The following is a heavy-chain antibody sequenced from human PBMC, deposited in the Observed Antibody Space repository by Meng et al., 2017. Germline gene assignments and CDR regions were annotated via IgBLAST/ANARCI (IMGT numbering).Heavy chain of an antibody. Sequence: QVQLVQSGAGVKKPGSSVKVSCKASGGTFSSYAISWVRQAPGQGLEWMGGIIPIFGTANYAQKFQGRVTITADKSTSTAYMELSSLRSEDTAVYYCARDRNYYYDSSGYYYFDYWGQGTLVTVSS. V-gene: IGHV1-69*06. J-gene: IGHJ4*02. CDR1: GGTFSSYA. CDR3: ARDRNYYYDSSGYYYFDY. CDR2: IIPIFGTA. D-gene: IGHD3-22*01.